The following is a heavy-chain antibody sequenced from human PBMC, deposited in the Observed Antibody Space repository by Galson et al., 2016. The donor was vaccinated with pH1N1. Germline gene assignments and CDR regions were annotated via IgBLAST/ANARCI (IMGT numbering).Heavy chain of an antibody. CDR1: GFTFDDYA. Sequence: SLRLSCAASGFTFDDYAMHWVRQAPGKGLEWVSGISWNSGSIGYADSMKGRFTISRDNAKNSLYLQMNSLRAEDTALYYCAKVTGYLYGYVDYWGQGTLVTFSS. D-gene: IGHD5-18*01. V-gene: IGHV3-9*01. CDR3: AKVTGYLYGYVDY. J-gene: IGHJ4*02. CDR2: ISWNSGSI.